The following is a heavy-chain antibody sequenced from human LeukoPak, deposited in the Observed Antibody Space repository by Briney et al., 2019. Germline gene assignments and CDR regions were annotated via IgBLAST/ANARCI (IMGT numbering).Heavy chain of an antibody. V-gene: IGHV3-66*01. J-gene: IGHJ6*02. CDR3: AREGVDDILTGYQNNYYYYGMDV. Sequence: PGGSLRLSCAASGLTVSSNYMSWVRQAPGKGLEWVSVIYSGGSTYYADSVKGRFTISRDNSKNTLYLQMNSLRAEDTAVYYCAREGVDDILTGYQNNYYYYGMDVWGQGTTVTVSS. CDR2: IYSGGST. CDR1: GLTVSSNY. D-gene: IGHD3-9*01.